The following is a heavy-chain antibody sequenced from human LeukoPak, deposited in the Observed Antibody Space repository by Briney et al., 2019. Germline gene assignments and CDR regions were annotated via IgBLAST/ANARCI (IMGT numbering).Heavy chain of an antibody. CDR2: MNPNSGNT. J-gene: IGHJ6*02. CDR1: GYTFTRYD. CDR3: ARGGGGAESYGMDV. D-gene: IGHD1-26*01. Sequence: GASVKVSCKASGYTFTRYDINWVRQTTGQGLEWMGWMNPNSGNTGYAQKFQGRVTMTRNTSISTAYMELSSLRSEDTAVYYCARGGGGAESYGMDVWGQGTTVTVSS. V-gene: IGHV1-8*01.